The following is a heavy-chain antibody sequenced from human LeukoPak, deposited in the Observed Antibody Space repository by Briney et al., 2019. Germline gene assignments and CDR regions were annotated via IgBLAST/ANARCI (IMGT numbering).Heavy chain of an antibody. V-gene: IGHV3-30*18. J-gene: IGHJ4*02. Sequence: GGSLRLSCAASGFTFSSYGMHWVRQAPGKGLEWVAVISYDGSNKYYADSVKGRFTISRDNSKNTLFLQMNSLRPEDTAVYYCVKDNPLDYWGQGTLVIVSS. CDR2: ISYDGSNK. CDR1: GFTFSSYG. D-gene: IGHD1-14*01. CDR3: VKDNPLDY.